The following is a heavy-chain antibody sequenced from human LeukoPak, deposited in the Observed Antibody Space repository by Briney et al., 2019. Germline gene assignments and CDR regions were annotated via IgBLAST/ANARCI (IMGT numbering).Heavy chain of an antibody. D-gene: IGHD3-22*01. Sequence: ASVKVSCKASGYTFTSYDINWVRQATGQGLEWMGWMNPNSGNTGYAQKFQGRVTMTRNTSISTAYMELSSLRSEDTAVYYCARGDYDSSGYYYGEHYWGQGTLVTVSS. CDR1: GYTFTSYD. CDR2: MNPNSGNT. V-gene: IGHV1-8*02. CDR3: ARGDYDSSGYYYGEHY. J-gene: IGHJ4*02.